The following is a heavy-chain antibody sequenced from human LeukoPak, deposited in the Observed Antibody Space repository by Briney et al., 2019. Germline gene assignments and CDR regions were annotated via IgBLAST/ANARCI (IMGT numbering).Heavy chain of an antibody. D-gene: IGHD3-3*01. V-gene: IGHV1-8*01. Sequence: GASVKVSCKASGYTFTSYDINWVRQATGQGLEWMGWMNPNSGNTGYAQKFQGRVTMTRNTSISTAYMELSSLRSEDTAVYYCASGSPVQSPRYYDFWSGYYYYYYYGMDVWGQGTTVTVSS. CDR2: MNPNSGNT. J-gene: IGHJ6*02. CDR3: ASGSPVQSPRYYDFWSGYYYYYYYGMDV. CDR1: GYTFTSYD.